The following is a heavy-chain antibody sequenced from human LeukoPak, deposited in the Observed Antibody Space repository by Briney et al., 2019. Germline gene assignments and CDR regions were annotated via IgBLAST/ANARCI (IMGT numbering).Heavy chain of an antibody. J-gene: IGHJ3*02. Sequence: GGSLRLSCAASGFTFSFYTMYWVRQAPGKGLEWVAFIRYDGSNKYYADSVKGRFTISRDNSKNTLYLQMNSLRAEDTAVYYCATLTMIVVVGAFDIWGQGTMVTVSS. CDR3: ATLTMIVVVGAFDI. CDR2: IRYDGSNK. CDR1: GFTFSFYT. D-gene: IGHD3-22*01. V-gene: IGHV3-30*02.